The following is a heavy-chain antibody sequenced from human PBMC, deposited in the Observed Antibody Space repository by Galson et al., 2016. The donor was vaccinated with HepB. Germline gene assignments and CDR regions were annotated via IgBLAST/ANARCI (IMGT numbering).Heavy chain of an antibody. Sequence: SLRLSCAASGFSFSSYAMHWVRHAPGKGLEWVAVMSYDGTNKYYVDSVKGQFTISRDNSKNTLYLQMNSLRAEDTAVYYCARVLGGSYYLGAFDIWGQGTMVTVSS. CDR2: MSYDGTNK. D-gene: IGHD1-26*01. CDR3: ARVLGGSYYLGAFDI. J-gene: IGHJ3*02. CDR1: GFSFSSYA. V-gene: IGHV3-30*04.